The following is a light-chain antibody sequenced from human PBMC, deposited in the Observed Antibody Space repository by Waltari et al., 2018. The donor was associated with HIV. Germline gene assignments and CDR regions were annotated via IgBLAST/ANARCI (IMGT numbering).Light chain of an antibody. Sequence: DIQMTQSPSSLSASVGDRVTITCRASKNIRSNLNWYQQKPGKAPNLLIYSASSLHSVVPSMVSCSGSWTDVTLTISSLQPEDFATYHCQQSYTDPRTFGQGTKV. V-gene: IGKV1-39*01. CDR3: QQSYTDPRT. CDR2: SAS. J-gene: IGKJ1*01. CDR1: KNIRSN.